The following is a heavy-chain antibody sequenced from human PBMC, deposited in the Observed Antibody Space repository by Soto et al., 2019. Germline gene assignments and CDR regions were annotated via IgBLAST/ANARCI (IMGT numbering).Heavy chain of an antibody. CDR3: AREGYYYDSSGYYYDYYYYGMDV. J-gene: IGHJ6*02. Sequence: GGSLRLSCAASGFTFSSYWMHWVRQAPGKGLVWVSRINSDGSSTSYADSVKGRFTISRDNAKNTLYLQMNSLRAEDTAVYYCAREGYYYDSSGYYYDYYYYGMDVWGQGTTVTAP. V-gene: IGHV3-74*01. D-gene: IGHD3-22*01. CDR1: GFTFSSYW. CDR2: INSDGSST.